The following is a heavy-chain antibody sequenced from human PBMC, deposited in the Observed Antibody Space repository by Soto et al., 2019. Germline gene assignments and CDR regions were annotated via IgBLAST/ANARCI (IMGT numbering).Heavy chain of an antibody. CDR3: AKVLSSSPSCYKLNYFYYYGMDV. CDR1: GFTFSNNA. D-gene: IGHD2-2*02. CDR2: VSGSGTIT. Sequence: GGSLRLSCVASGFTFSNNAMTWVRQAPGKWLDWVSAVSGSGTITYYADSVKGRFTISRDNSQKTLYLQINSLGAEDTAVYYCAKVLSSSPSCYKLNYFYYYGMDVWGHGTAVTVSS. J-gene: IGHJ6*02. V-gene: IGHV3-23*01.